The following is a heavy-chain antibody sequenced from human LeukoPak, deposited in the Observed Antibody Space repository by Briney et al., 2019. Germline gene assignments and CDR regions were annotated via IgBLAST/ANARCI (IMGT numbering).Heavy chain of an antibody. D-gene: IGHD1-26*01. CDR1: GYSISSGYY. CDR3: AMSGSFDY. J-gene: IGHJ4*02. Sequence: SETLSLTCAVSGYSISSGYYWGWIRQPPGKGLEWIGSIYHSGSTYYNPSLKSRVTISVDTSTNQFSLKLSSVTAADTAVYYCAMSGSFDYWGQGTLVTVSS. CDR2: IYHSGST. V-gene: IGHV4-38-2*01.